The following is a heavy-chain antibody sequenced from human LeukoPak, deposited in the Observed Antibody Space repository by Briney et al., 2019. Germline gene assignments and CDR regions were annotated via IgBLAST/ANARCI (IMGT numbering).Heavy chain of an antibody. CDR3: ARRRGTTVTPGDAFDI. CDR2: INHSGST. V-gene: IGHV4-34*01. CDR1: GGSFSGYY. D-gene: IGHD4-17*01. J-gene: IGHJ3*02. Sequence: PSETLSLTCAVCGGSFSGYYWSWIRQPPGKGLEWIGEINHSGSTNYNPSLKSRVTISVDTSKNQFSLKLSSVTAADTAVYYCARRRGTTVTPGDAFDIWGQGTMVTVSS.